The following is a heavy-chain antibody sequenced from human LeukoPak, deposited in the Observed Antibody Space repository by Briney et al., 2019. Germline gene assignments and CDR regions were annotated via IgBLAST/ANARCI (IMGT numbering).Heavy chain of an antibody. CDR1: GFTFSDHY. J-gene: IGHJ6*02. Sequence: PGGSLRLSCAASGFTFSDHYMSWIRQVPGKGLEWVSYISSSGSTIYYADSVKGRFTISRDNAKNSLYLQMNSLRAEDTAVYYCARGRGCSSTSCWDYYYGMDVWGQGTTVTVSS. CDR3: ARGRGCSSTSCWDYYYGMDV. D-gene: IGHD2-2*01. CDR2: ISSSGSTI. V-gene: IGHV3-11*01.